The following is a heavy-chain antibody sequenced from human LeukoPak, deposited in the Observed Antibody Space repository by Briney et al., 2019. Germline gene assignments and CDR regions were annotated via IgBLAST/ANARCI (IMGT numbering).Heavy chain of an antibody. V-gene: IGHV4-34*01. J-gene: IGHJ4*02. CDR2: INHSGST. CDR3: ARGGNQPLADY. CDR1: GFTFSSYA. D-gene: IGHD4-23*01. Sequence: GSLRLSCAASGFTFSSYAMHWIRQPPGKGLEWIGEINHSGSTNYNPSLKSRVTISVDTSKNQFSLKLSSVTAADTAVYYCARGGNQPLADYWGQGTLVTVSS.